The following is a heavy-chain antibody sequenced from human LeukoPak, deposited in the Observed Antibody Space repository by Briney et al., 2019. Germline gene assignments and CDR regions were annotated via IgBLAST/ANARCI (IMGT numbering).Heavy chain of an antibody. V-gene: IGHV3-30*03. CDR1: GFTFSGYG. Sequence: GGSLRLSCAASGFTFSGYGIHWVRQAPGKGLEWVAVISYDGSNKYYADSVKGRFTISRDNSKNTLYLQMNSLRAEDTAVYYCVRDVGYAFDIWGQGTMVTVSS. CDR3: VRDVGYAFDI. J-gene: IGHJ3*02. D-gene: IGHD1-26*01. CDR2: ISYDGSNK.